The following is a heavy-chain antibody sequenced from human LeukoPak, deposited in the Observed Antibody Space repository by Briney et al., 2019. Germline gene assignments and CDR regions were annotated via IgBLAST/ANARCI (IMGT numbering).Heavy chain of an antibody. D-gene: IGHD3-22*01. J-gene: IGHJ5*02. CDR3: GRVSYYYDRGETVFCFAP. CDR2: IIPIFGTA. CDR1: GGTFSSYA. V-gene: IGHV1-69*13. Sequence: ASVKVSCKASGGTFSSYAISWARQAPGQGLEWMGGIIPIFGTANYAQKFQGRVTITADESTSTAYMELSSLRSEDTAVYYCGRVSYYYDRGETVFCFAPGGKGPLVTVS.